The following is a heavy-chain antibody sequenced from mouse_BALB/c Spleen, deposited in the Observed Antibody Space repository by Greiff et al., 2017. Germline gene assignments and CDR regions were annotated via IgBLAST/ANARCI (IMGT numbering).Heavy chain of an antibody. CDR1: GYSITSGY. D-gene: IGHD1-2*01. CDR2: ISYSSST. CDR3: ARGGGCYGAYAMAY. Sequence: EVQLQESGPSLVKPSQSLSLTYSVTGYSITSGYGNWFRKFPGNKLEYMGYISYSSSTYYNPSLKSRISITPDTSTNQYYLQLNSVTTDDTATYYCARGGGCYGAYAMAYWGQGTSVTVSA. V-gene: IGHV3-8*02. J-gene: IGHJ4*01.